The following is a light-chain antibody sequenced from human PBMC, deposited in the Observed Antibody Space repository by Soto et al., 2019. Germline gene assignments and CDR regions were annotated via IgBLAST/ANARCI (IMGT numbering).Light chain of an antibody. V-gene: IGKV3-20*01. CDR3: LQYGSSAFT. CDR2: GAS. J-gene: IGKJ3*01. CDR1: QIDTNNY. Sequence: EIVLTQSPGTLSLSPGERATLSCRASQIDTNNYLSWYQQKPGQAPWLLIYGASRRATGVPDRFSGSGSGTDFTLTISRLEPEDFAVYYCLQYGSSAFTFGPGTKVDVK.